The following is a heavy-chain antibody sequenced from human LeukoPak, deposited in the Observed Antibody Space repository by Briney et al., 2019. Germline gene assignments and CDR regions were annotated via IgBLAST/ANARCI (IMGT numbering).Heavy chain of an antibody. V-gene: IGHV5-51*01. Sequence: GESLKISCKDSGYNFTSYWIGWVRQMPGKGLGWMGIIYPGDSDTRYSPSFQGQVTISVDKSINTAYVQWSSLKASDTAMYYCARNLPTTAAAFDIWGQGTMVTVSS. CDR3: ARNLPTTAAAFDI. D-gene: IGHD1-1*01. CDR2: IYPGDSDT. J-gene: IGHJ3*02. CDR1: GYNFTSYW.